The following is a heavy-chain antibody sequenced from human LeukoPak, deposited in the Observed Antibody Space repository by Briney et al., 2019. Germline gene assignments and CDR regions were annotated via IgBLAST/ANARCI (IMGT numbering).Heavy chain of an antibody. CDR3: AKAPQRLHQKYSSSWYGPAGYYYMDV. CDR1: GFTFSSYG. V-gene: IGHV3-30*18. CDR2: ISYDGSNK. Sequence: GGSLRLSCAASGFTFSSYGMHWVRQAPGKVLEWVAVISYDGSNKYYADSVKGRFTISRDNSKNTLYLQMNSLRAEDTAVYYCAKAPQRLHQKYSSSWYGPAGYYYMDVWGKGTTVTVSS. J-gene: IGHJ6*03. D-gene: IGHD6-13*01.